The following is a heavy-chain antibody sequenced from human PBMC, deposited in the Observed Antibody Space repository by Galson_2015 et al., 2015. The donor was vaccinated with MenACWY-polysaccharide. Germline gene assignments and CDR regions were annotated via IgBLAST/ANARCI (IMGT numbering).Heavy chain of an antibody. D-gene: IGHD3-22*01. CDR1: GGPFTNYF. CDR3: ARAWSSGYYSDY. V-gene: IGHV4-34*01. CDR2: INHAGRT. J-gene: IGHJ4*03. Sequence: VTLSLPCAVYGGPFTNYFWPWIRQSPERGLEWIAEINHAGRTTYNPTLRSRVTVSVDPSKNPFSINFTSVTGADTAVYYCARAWSSGYYSDYWGQGIPVTISS.